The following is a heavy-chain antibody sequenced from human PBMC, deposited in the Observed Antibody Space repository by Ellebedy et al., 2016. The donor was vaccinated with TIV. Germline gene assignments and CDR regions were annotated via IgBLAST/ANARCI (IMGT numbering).Heavy chain of an antibody. V-gene: IGHV4-59*01. CDR2: FYYTGST. Sequence: GSLRLXXTVSGGSTSSYYWSWIRQPPGKGLEWIGYFYYTGSTKYNPSLKSRVTISVDSSKNQFALKLSSVTAADTAVYYCASWGDYGGNRHFDYWGQGTLVTVSS. CDR3: ASWGDYGGNRHFDY. J-gene: IGHJ4*02. D-gene: IGHD4-23*01. CDR1: GGSTSSYY.